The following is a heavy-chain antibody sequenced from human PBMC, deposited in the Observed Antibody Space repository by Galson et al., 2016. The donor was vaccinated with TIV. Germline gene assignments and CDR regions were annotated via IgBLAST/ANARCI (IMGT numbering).Heavy chain of an antibody. CDR2: IKQDGSVT. J-gene: IGHJ4*02. V-gene: IGHV3-7*01. CDR1: GFTFSDYW. D-gene: IGHD3-9*01. CDR3: ANFAANY. Sequence: CAASGFTFSDYWMHWVRRAPGRGLEWLANIKQDGSVTFHAGAVKGRFAISRDNARNSLYLQMDSLRVDDTAVYYCANFAANYWGRGTLVTVSS.